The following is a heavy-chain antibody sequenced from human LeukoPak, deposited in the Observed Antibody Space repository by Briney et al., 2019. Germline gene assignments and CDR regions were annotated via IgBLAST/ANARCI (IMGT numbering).Heavy chain of an antibody. CDR3: ARVKVVTAAGPQYYGMDV. Sequence: ASVKVSCEASGYTFTSYAMHWVRQAPGQRLEWMGSINAGNGNTRYSQNFQGRVTITRDTSASIAYMELSSLRSEDTAVYYCARVKVVTAAGPQYYGMDVWGQGTTVTVSS. D-gene: IGHD6-13*01. V-gene: IGHV1-3*01. CDR2: INAGNGNT. CDR1: GYTFTSYA. J-gene: IGHJ6*02.